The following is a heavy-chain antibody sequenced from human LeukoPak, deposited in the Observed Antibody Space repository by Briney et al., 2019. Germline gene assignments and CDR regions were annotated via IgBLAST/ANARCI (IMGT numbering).Heavy chain of an antibody. V-gene: IGHV4-59*08. Sequence: SGTLSLTCTVSGGSISSYYWSWIRQPPGKGLEWIGYIYYSGSTNYNPSLKSRVTISVDTSKNQFSLKPSSVTAADTAVYYCASSSWYGKLDYWGQGTLVTVSS. CDR1: GGSISSYY. J-gene: IGHJ4*02. CDR2: IYYSGST. D-gene: IGHD6-13*01. CDR3: ASSSWYGKLDY.